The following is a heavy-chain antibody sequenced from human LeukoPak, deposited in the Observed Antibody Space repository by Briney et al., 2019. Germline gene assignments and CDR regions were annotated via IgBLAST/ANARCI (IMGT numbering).Heavy chain of an antibody. CDR2: IYYSGST. CDR1: GGSLSSSSYY. CDR3: AGHYPRYSGYVLGGGTFDY. V-gene: IGHV4-39*01. J-gene: IGHJ4*02. D-gene: IGHD5-12*01. Sequence: SETLSLTCTVSGGSLSSSSYYWGWIRQPPGKGLEWIGSIYYSGSTYYNPSLKSRVTISVDTSKNQFSLKLSSVTAADTAVYYCAGHYPRYSGYVLGGGTFDYWGQGTLVTVSS.